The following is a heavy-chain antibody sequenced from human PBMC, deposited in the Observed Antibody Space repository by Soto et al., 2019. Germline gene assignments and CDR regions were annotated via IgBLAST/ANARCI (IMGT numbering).Heavy chain of an antibody. V-gene: IGHV4-61*01. D-gene: IGHD3-10*01. CDR3: ARLNRRSYYGSGSYYNDFDY. CDR1: GGSVSSGSYY. J-gene: IGHJ4*02. Sequence: SETLSLTCTVSGGSVSSGSYYWSWIRQPPGKGLECIGYIYYSGSTNYNPSLKSRVTISVDTSKNQFSLKLSSVTAADTAVYYCARLNRRSYYGSGSYYNDFDYWGQGTLVTVSS. CDR2: IYYSGST.